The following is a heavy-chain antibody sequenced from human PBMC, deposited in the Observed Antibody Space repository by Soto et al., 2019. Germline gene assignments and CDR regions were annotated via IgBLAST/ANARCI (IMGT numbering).Heavy chain of an antibody. CDR1: GGSISNSNYY. CDR2: IYYTGNT. CDR3: ARDLRRSGWSFDY. D-gene: IGHD6-19*01. V-gene: IGHV4-39*02. Sequence: PSETLSLTCNVSGGSISNSNYYWGWIRQPPGKGLEWIGSIYYTGNTYYNPSLKSRVTISVDTSKNQFSLKLGSVTAEDTAVYYCARDLRRSGWSFDYWGQGTLVTV. J-gene: IGHJ4*02.